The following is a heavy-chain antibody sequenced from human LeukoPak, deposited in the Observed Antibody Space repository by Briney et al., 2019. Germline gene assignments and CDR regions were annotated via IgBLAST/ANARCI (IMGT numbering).Heavy chain of an antibody. J-gene: IGHJ4*02. Sequence: ASVKVSCKASGYTFTGYYMHWVRQAPGQGLEWMGWINPNSGGTNYAQKFQGRVTMTRDTSTSTAYMELSRLRSDGTAVYYCARDRAYSRGSFDYWAREPWSPSPQ. CDR3: ARDRAYSRGSFDY. CDR1: GYTFTGYY. V-gene: IGHV1-2*02. CDR2: INPNSGGT. D-gene: IGHD6-19*01.